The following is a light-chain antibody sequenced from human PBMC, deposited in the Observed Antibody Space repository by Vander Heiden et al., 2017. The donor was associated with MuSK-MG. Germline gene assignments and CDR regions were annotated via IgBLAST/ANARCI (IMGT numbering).Light chain of an antibody. CDR3: LQEDSFDDT. CDR1: RSIGTW. V-gene: IGKV1-5*01. J-gene: IGKJ3*01. Sequence: DIQMTHSPSDLSASVGDRGNITCRASRSIGTWLDWYQQKPGKAPKLLIYDASSLDTAVSSRSSGSASGTVFTLMMISLQPDDSASYYCLQEDSFDDTFGPGTKLXIK. CDR2: DAS.